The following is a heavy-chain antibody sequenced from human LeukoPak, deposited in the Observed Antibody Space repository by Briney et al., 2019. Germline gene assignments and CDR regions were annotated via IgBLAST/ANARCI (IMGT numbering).Heavy chain of an antibody. CDR1: GFTFSNYA. CDR3: ARAGRGLAASD. Sequence: ERSLRLSCAASGFTFSNYAMYWVRQAPGKGLEWVAIIWYDGGNKYYADSVKGRFTISRDNSENTVYLQMSSLRAEDTAVYYCARAGRGLAASDWGQGTLVTVSS. V-gene: IGHV3-33*07. D-gene: IGHD3/OR15-3a*01. CDR2: IWYDGGNK. J-gene: IGHJ4*02.